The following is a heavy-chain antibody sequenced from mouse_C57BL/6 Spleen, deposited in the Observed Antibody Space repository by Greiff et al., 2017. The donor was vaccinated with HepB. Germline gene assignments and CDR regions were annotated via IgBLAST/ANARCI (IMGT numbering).Heavy chain of an antibody. D-gene: IGHD2-4*01. J-gene: IGHJ2*01. CDR1: GYAFSSYW. V-gene: IGHV1-80*01. CDR2: IYPGDGDT. Sequence: VQLQQSGAELVKPGASVKISCKASGYAFSSYWMNWVKQRPGKGLEWIGQIYPGDGDTNYNGKFKGKATLTADKSSSTAYMQLSSLTSEDSAVYVCARGIYYDYEGVDYWGQGTTLTVSS. CDR3: ARGIYYDYEGVDY.